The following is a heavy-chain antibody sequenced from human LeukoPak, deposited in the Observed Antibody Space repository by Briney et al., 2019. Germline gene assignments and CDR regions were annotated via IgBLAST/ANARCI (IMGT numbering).Heavy chain of an antibody. Sequence: GGSLRLSCAASGFTFSNAWMSWVRQAPGKGLEWVSYISETSSHRYYADSVKGRFTISRDNAQNSLYLQMNSLSAEDTGIYYCARDRATKARIGGMDVWGQGTTVIVSS. CDR1: GFTFSNAW. CDR2: ISETSSHR. CDR3: ARDRATKARIGGMDV. V-gene: IGHV3-21*06. J-gene: IGHJ6*02. D-gene: IGHD5-24*01.